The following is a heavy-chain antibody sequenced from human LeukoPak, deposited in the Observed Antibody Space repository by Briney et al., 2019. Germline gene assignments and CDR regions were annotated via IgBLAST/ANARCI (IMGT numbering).Heavy chain of an antibody. D-gene: IGHD3-10*01. V-gene: IGHV5-51*01. CDR1: GYSITNYW. CDR2: IYPGDSDT. J-gene: IGHJ6*02. Sequence: GESLKISCKGSGYSITNYWIGWVRQMPGKGLEWMGIIYPGDSDTRYSPSFQGQVTISADKSISTAYLQWSSLKASDTAMYYCARHFWFGELVDYYYGMDVWGQGTTVTVSS. CDR3: ARHFWFGELVDYYYGMDV.